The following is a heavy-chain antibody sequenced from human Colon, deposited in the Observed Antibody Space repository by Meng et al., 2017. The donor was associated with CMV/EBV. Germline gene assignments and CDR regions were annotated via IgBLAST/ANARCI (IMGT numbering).Heavy chain of an antibody. V-gene: IGHV4-4*07. Sequence: QWQLQESGPRLVKPSETLSLTCTVSGDSIKNYYWTWLRQPAGKGLEWLGRIHYSGGTDDNPSLKSRVTLSIDTSKNQLSLKIYSVTAADTAVYYCARAGARGVPVDLWGQGTLVTVSS. CDR1: GDSIKNYY. D-gene: IGHD3-10*01. CDR3: ARAGARGVPVDL. J-gene: IGHJ4*02. CDR2: IHYSGGT.